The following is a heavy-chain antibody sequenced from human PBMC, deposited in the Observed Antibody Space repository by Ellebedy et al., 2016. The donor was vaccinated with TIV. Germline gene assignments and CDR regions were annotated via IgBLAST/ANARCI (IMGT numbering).Heavy chain of an antibody. V-gene: IGHV3-23*01. Sequence: PGGSLRLSCAASGFTFSIYAMSWVRQAPGKGLEWVSLISGSGDRTYYADSVKGRFTISRDNSKTTLYLQMNSLSAEDTAVYYCATGHNHYSNGMDVWGQGATVTVSS. J-gene: IGHJ6*02. CDR3: ATGHNHYSNGMDV. CDR2: ISGSGDRT. CDR1: GFTFSIYA. D-gene: IGHD1-14*01.